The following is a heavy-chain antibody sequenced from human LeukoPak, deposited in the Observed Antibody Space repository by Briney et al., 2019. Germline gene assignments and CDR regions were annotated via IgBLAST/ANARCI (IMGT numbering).Heavy chain of an antibody. Sequence: GRSLRLSCAASGFTFSSYAMSWVRQAPGKGLEWASAISGSGGSTYYADSVKGRFTISRDNSKNTLYLQMNSLRAEDTAVYYCAKDESSDRGDPIDYWGQGTLVTVSS. J-gene: IGHJ4*02. CDR1: GFTFSSYA. V-gene: IGHV3-23*01. D-gene: IGHD3-16*01. CDR2: ISGSGGST. CDR3: AKDESSDRGDPIDY.